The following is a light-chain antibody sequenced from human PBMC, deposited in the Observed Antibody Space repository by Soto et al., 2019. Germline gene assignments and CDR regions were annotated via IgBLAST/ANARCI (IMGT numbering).Light chain of an antibody. CDR2: DVT. CDR3: SSSTHSNTVV. Sequence: QSALTQPASVSGSPGQSVILSCSGTSGDIGAYDHVAWFQQHPGEVPKLLLRDVTNRPSGVSGRFSGSKSGNTAYLTISGLRPEDEADYYCSSSTHSNTVVFGGGTKLPS. V-gene: IGLV2-14*03. J-gene: IGLJ3*02. CDR1: SGDIGAYDH.